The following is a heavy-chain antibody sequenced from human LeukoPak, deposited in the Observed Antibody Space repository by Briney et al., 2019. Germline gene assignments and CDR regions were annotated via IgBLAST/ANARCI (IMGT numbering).Heavy chain of an antibody. CDR1: GYTFTGYH. V-gene: IGHV1-2*02. Sequence: ASVKVSCKASGYTFTGYHIHWVRQAPGQGLEWMGWINPNSGGTNYAQKLQGRVTMTRDTSISTAYMELSRLRSDDTAVYYCARYSTVTVYYFDYWGQGTLVTVSS. CDR2: INPNSGGT. J-gene: IGHJ4*02. D-gene: IGHD4-17*01. CDR3: ARYSTVTVYYFDY.